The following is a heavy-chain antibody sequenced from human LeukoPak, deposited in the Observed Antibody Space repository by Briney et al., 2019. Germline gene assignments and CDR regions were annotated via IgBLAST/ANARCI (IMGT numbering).Heavy chain of an antibody. Sequence: PGGSLRLSCAASGFTFSSYSMNWVRQAPGKGLEWVAVIWYDGSNKYYADSVKGRFTISRDNSKNTLYLQMNSLRAEDTAVYYCAKDGKTYYDFWSGYYTDYYYHMDVWGKGTTVTVSS. J-gene: IGHJ6*03. V-gene: IGHV3-33*06. CDR2: IWYDGSNK. CDR1: GFTFSSYS. CDR3: AKDGKTYYDFWSGYYTDYYYHMDV. D-gene: IGHD3-3*01.